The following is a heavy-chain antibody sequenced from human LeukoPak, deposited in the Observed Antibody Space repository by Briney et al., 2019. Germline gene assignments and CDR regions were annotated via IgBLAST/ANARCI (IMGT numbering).Heavy chain of an antibody. CDR1: GGSIADSY. J-gene: IGHJ4*02. CDR3: ARHPFATPFDY. CDR2: IFYTGDT. D-gene: IGHD2-15*01. Sequence: SETLSLTCSVSGGSIADSYWSWIRQPPGKGLEWIGYIFYTGDTNSNPSLKSRVTVSLDTSKNQFSLRLTSVTAADTAVYYCARHPFATPFDYWGLGILVTVSS. V-gene: IGHV4-59*08.